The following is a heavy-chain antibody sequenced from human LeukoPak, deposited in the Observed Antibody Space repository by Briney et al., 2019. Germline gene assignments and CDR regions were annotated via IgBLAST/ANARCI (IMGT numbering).Heavy chain of an antibody. CDR3: AGYTVVRGLTLSAFDI. Sequence: GASVKVSCKASGDTLTGYYIHWVRQAPRQGLEWMGCFDPNTGATHCAQKFQGRVTMTRDTSIDTDFLELRSLISDDTALYYCAGYTVVRGLTLSAFDIWGQGTMVTVSS. D-gene: IGHD3-10*01. CDR2: FDPNTGAT. CDR1: GDTLTGYY. V-gene: IGHV1-2*02. J-gene: IGHJ3*02.